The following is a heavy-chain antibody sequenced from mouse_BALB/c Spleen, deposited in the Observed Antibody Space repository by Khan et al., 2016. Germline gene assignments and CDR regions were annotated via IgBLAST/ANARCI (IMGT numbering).Heavy chain of an antibody. Sequence: QVELQQSGAELAKPGASVKMSCKASGYTFTSYWMHWVKQRPGQGLEWIGYINPSTGYTEYNQKFKDKATLTADKSSSTAYMQLSSLTSEDSAVYYCARSGGNYPYYFDYWGQGTTLTVSS. V-gene: IGHV1-7*01. D-gene: IGHD2-1*01. CDR3: ARSGGNYPYYFDY. CDR2: INPSTGYT. J-gene: IGHJ2*01. CDR1: GYTFTSYW.